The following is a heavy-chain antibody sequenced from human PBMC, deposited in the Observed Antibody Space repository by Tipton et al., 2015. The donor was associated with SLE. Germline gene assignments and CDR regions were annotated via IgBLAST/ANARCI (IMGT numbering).Heavy chain of an antibody. CDR3: AKVVTGSSYYMDV. CDR2: IGWSGHNT. J-gene: IGHJ6*03. CDR1: GFIFDDFA. D-gene: IGHD2-21*02. V-gene: IGHV3-43D*03. Sequence: GSLRLSCAASGFIFDDFAMHWVRQPPGKGLEWVSLIGWSGHNTYYADSVKGRFTISRDNGRNFLYLHMNSLRPEDTALYYCAKVVTGSSYYMDVWGKGTTVTVS.